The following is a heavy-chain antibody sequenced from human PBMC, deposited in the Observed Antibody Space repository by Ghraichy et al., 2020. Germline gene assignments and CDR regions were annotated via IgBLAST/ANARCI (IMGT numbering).Heavy chain of an antibody. CDR2: IYYSGST. J-gene: IGHJ5*02. CDR1: GGSISSSSYY. CDR3: ASRMGSSSWYWGDNWFDP. V-gene: IGHV4-39*01. Sequence: SQTLSLTCTVSGGSISSSSYYWGWIRQPPWKGLEWIGSIYYSGSTYYNPSLKSRFTISVDTSKNQFSLKLNSVTAADTAVYYRASRMGSSSWYWGDNWFDPWGQGTLVTVSS. D-gene: IGHD6-13*01.